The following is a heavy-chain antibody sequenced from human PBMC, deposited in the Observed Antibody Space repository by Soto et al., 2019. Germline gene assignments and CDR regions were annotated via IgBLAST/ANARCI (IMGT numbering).Heavy chain of an antibody. CDR1: GFTFSSYS. J-gene: IGHJ6*02. D-gene: IGHD3-3*01. CDR3: ARVRDIDDFWSGYPWHVGMDV. Sequence: GGSLRLSCAASGFTFSSYSMNWVRQAPGKGLEWVSSISSSSSSYIYYADSVKGRFTISRDNAKNSLYLQMNSLRAENTAVYYCARVRDIDDFWSGYPWHVGMDVWGQGTTVTVSS. CDR2: ISSSSSSYI. V-gene: IGHV3-21*01.